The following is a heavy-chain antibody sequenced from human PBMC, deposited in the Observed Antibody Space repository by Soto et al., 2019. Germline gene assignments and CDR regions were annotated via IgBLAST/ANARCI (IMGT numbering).Heavy chain of an antibody. CDR3: ARDPLPYYYDSSGYAPDY. D-gene: IGHD3-22*01. J-gene: IGHJ4*02. CDR2: ISYDGSNK. CDR1: GFTLSSRW. Sequence: GGSLRLSCAASGFTLSSRWMHWFRQAPGKGLEWVAVISYDGSNKYYADSVKGRFTISRDNSKNTLYLQMNSLRAEDTAVYYCARDPLPYYYDSSGYAPDYWGQGTLVTVSS. V-gene: IGHV3-30*03.